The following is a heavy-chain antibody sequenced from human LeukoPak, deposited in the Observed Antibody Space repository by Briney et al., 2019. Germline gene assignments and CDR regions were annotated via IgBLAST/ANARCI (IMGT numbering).Heavy chain of an antibody. CDR1: GYTFTGYY. V-gene: IGHV1-18*04. CDR2: ISAYNGDT. Sequence: ASVKVSCKASGYTFTGYYMHWVRQAPGQGLEWKGWISAYNGDTNYAQKLQGRVTMTTDTSTSTAYMELRSLRSDDTAVYYCARSGISGSYFGYYYYYMDVWGKGTTVTVSS. J-gene: IGHJ6*03. D-gene: IGHD3-10*01. CDR3: ARSGISGSYFGYYYYYMDV.